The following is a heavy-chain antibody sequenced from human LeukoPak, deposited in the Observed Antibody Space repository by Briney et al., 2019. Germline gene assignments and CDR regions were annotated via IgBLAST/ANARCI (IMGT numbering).Heavy chain of an antibody. CDR1: GGSFSGYY. CDR3: ARARNYGGLDWFDP. V-gene: IGHV4-34*01. J-gene: IGHJ5*02. D-gene: IGHD4-23*01. CDR2: INHSGST. Sequence: ASETLSLTCAVYGGSFSGYYWSWIRQPPGKGLEWIGEINHSGSTNYNPSLKSRVTISVDTSKNQFSLKLSSVTAADTAVYYCARARNYGGLDWFDPWGQGTLVTVSS.